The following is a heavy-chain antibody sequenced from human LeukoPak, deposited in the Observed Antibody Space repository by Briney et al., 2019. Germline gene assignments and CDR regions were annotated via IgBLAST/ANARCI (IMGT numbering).Heavy chain of an antibody. Sequence: ASVKVSCKASGYTFTSYYMHWVRQAPGQGLGWMGWISPNSGGTNYAQKFQGRVTMTRDTSISTAYMELSRLRSDDTAVYYCAREYGSGSYYWNYWGQGTLVTVSS. D-gene: IGHD3-10*01. J-gene: IGHJ4*02. CDR2: ISPNSGGT. CDR1: GYTFTSYY. V-gene: IGHV1-2*02. CDR3: AREYGSGSYYWNY.